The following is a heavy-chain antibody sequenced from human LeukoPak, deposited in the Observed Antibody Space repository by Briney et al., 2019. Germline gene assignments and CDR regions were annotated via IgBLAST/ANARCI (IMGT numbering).Heavy chain of an antibody. CDR2: ISSSSSYI. J-gene: IGHJ1*01. CDR1: GFTFSSYS. V-gene: IGHV3-21*01. D-gene: IGHD6-13*01. CDR3: ARKQQLQYFQH. Sequence: GALRLSCAASGFTFSSYSMNWVRQAPGKGLEWVSSISSSSSYIYYADSVKGRFTISRDNAKNSLYLQMNSLRAEDTAVYYCARKQQLQYFQHWGQGTLVTVSS.